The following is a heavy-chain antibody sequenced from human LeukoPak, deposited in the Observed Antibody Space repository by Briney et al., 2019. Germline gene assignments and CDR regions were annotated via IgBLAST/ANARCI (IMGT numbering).Heavy chain of an antibody. CDR3: ARTLVPGVRGAFDI. CDR1: GGSMNGYY. J-gene: IGHJ3*02. V-gene: IGHV4-4*07. CDR2: VYSSGNT. D-gene: IGHD2-2*01. Sequence: SETLSLTCTVSGGSMNGYYWSWIRQTAGKGLEWIGRVYSSGNTNYAPSLQSRVTMSIDTSNNHFSLRLNFVTAADTAIYYCARTLVPGVRGAFDIWGRGRWSPSLQ.